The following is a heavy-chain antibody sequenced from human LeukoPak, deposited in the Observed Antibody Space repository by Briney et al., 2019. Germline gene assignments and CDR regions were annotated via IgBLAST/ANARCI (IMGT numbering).Heavy chain of an antibody. D-gene: IGHD2-2*02. CDR2: INHSGST. CDR3: ARGGRDQEVYCSSTSCYRKGYQKYNWFDP. J-gene: IGHJ5*02. Sequence: PSETPSLTCAVYGGSFSGYYWSWIRQPPGKGLEWIGEINHSGSTNYNPSLKSRVTISVDTSKNQFSLKLSSVTAADTAVYYCARGGRDQEVYCSSTSCYRKGYQKYNWFDPWGQGTLVTVSS. V-gene: IGHV4-34*01. CDR1: GGSFSGYY.